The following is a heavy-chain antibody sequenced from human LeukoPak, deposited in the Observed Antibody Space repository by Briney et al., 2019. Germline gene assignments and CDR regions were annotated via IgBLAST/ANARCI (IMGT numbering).Heavy chain of an antibody. CDR1: GGSISSYY. D-gene: IGHD3-3*01. Sequence: PSETLSLTCTVSGGSISSYYWSWIRQPPGKGLEWIGYIYYSGSTNYNPSLKSRVTISVDTSKNQFSLKLSSVTAADTAVYYCARVENDFEPYWYFDLWGRGTLVTVSS. CDR3: ARVENDFEPYWYFDL. CDR2: IYYSGST. V-gene: IGHV4-59*13. J-gene: IGHJ2*01.